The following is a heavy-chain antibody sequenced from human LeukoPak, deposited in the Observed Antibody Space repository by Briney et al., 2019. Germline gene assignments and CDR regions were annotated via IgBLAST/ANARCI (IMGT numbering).Heavy chain of an antibody. Sequence: SETQSLTCTVSGGSISSGDYYWSWIRQPPGKGLEWIGYIYYSGSTYYNPSLKSRVTISVDTSKNQFSLKLSSVTAADTAVYYCARALGNDFWSGYPFDYWGQGTLVTVSS. CDR1: GGSISSGDYY. J-gene: IGHJ4*02. V-gene: IGHV4-30-4*01. CDR3: ARALGNDFWSGYPFDY. D-gene: IGHD3-3*01. CDR2: IYYSGST.